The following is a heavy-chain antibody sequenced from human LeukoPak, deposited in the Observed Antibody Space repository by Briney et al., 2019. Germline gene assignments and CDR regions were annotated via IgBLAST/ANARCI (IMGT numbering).Heavy chain of an antibody. D-gene: IGHD5-18*01. V-gene: IGHV1-69*05. J-gene: IGHJ4*02. CDR1: GGTFSSYA. Sequence: XVKVSCKASGGTFSSYAISWVRQAPGQGLEWMGRIIPIFGTANYAQKFQGRVTITTDESTSTAYMELSSLRSEDTAVYYCARVDSWDTAMVTLDYWGQGTLVTVSS. CDR2: IIPIFGTA. CDR3: ARVDSWDTAMVTLDY.